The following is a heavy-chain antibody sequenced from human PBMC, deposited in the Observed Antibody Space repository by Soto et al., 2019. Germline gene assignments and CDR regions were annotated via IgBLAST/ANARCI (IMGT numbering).Heavy chain of an antibody. J-gene: IGHJ6*02. CDR1: GFTFSNAW. CDR2: IKSKTDGGTT. V-gene: IGHV3-15*01. Sequence: PGGSLRLSCAASGFTFSNAWMSWVRQAPGKGLEWVGRIKSKTDGGTTDYAAPVKGRFTISRDDSKNTLYLQMNSLKTEDTAVYYCTTDAYCSSTSCHYYGMDVWGQGTTVTVSS. D-gene: IGHD2-2*01. CDR3: TTDAYCSSTSCHYYGMDV.